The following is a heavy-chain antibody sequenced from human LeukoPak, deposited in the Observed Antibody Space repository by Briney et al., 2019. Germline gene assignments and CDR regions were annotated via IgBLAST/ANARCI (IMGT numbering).Heavy chain of an antibody. V-gene: IGHV1-46*01. CDR3: ARAGGREYYFDY. CDR1: GNTFTSYY. Sequence: ASVKVSCKASGNTFTSYYMHWVRQAPGQGLEWMGIINPSGGSTSYAQKFQGRVTMTRDMSTSTVYMELSSLRSEDTAVYYCARAGGREYYFDYWGQGTLVTVSS. J-gene: IGHJ4*02. CDR2: INPSGGST. D-gene: IGHD3-16*01.